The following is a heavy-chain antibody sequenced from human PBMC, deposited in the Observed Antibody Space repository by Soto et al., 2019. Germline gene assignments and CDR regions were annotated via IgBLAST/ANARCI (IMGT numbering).Heavy chain of an antibody. V-gene: IGHV4-39*01. J-gene: IGHJ5*02. Sequence: PSETLSLTCTVSGGSISSSSYYWGWIRQPPGKGLEWIGSIYSSGSTYYNPSLKSRATLSVDTSKSQLSLKLSSVTAADMAVYYCARRYNWFDTWGQGTLVTVSS. CDR2: IYSSGST. CDR1: GGSISSSSYY. CDR3: ARRYNWFDT.